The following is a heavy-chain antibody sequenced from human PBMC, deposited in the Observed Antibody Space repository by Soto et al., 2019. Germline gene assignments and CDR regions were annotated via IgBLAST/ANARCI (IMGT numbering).Heavy chain of an antibody. Sequence: ASVKVSCKASGYTFTSYVIHWVRQAPGQGLEWMGIINPSGGSANYAQKFQGRVTMTRDTSTSTVYMELSSLRSEDTAVYYCARVLGGATPFFVYWGQGTLVTVSS. D-gene: IGHD1-26*01. CDR3: ARVLGGATPFFVY. CDR2: INPSGGSA. V-gene: IGHV1-46*01. CDR1: GYTFTSYV. J-gene: IGHJ4*02.